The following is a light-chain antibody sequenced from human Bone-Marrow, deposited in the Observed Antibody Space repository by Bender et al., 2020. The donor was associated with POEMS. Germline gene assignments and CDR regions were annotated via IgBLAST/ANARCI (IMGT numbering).Light chain of an antibody. CDR1: ALPKKY. J-gene: IGLJ3*02. Sequence: SYELTQPPSVSVSPGQTATITCSGDALPKKYAYWYQQKPGQAPVLVIYKDTERPSGIPERFSGSTSGTTVTLTISGAQAEDEADYYCQSADSSLTWVFGGGTKMTVL. CDR3: QSADSSLTWV. V-gene: IGLV3-25*03. CDR2: KDT.